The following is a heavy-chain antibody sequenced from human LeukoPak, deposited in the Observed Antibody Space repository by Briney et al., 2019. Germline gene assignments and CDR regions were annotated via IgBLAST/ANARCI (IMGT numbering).Heavy chain of an antibody. CDR2: LSSSPGSATI. CDR3: ARDQWLQSDYYMDV. D-gene: IGHD5-18*01. Sequence: GGSLRLSCAASGFTFSSYSMNWVRQAPGKGLEWVAYLSSSPGSATIQYADSMKGRFTISRDNAKNSLYLQMNSLRAEDTAVYYCARDQWLQSDYYMDVWGKGTTVTVSS. J-gene: IGHJ6*03. CDR1: GFTFSSYS. V-gene: IGHV3-48*04.